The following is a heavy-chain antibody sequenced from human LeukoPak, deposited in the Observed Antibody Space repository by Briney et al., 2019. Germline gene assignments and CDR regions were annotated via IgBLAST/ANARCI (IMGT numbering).Heavy chain of an antibody. Sequence: PSGTLSLTCTVSGGSISSGSYYWSWIRQPAGKGLEWIGRIYTSGSTNYNPSLKSRVTISVDTSKNQFSLKLSSVTAADTAVYYCARGYSYGYSYWGQGTLVTVSS. D-gene: IGHD5-18*01. J-gene: IGHJ4*02. V-gene: IGHV4-61*02. CDR3: ARGYSYGYSY. CDR2: IYTSGST. CDR1: GGSISSGSYY.